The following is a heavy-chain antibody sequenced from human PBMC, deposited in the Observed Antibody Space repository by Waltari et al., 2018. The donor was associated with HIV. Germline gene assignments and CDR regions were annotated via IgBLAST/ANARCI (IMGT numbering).Heavy chain of an antibody. V-gene: IGHV3-23*01. CDR2: SGGTGQTT. CDR3: VKADSGGYH. CDR1: GFIFSTYA. Sequence: EIQLLESGGGVVQPGGSLRLSCSASGFIFSTYAMAWVRQSAGKGREWVSASGGTGQTTHYADPVKGRFTISRDNSQNKVFLQLNSLRVDDTAKYYCVKADSGGYHWGPGTLVSVSS. J-gene: IGHJ5*02. D-gene: IGHD1-26*01.